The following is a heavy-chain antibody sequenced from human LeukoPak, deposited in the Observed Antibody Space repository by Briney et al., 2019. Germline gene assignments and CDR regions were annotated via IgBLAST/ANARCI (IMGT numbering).Heavy chain of an antibody. J-gene: IGHJ4*02. D-gene: IGHD2-21*01. V-gene: IGHV3-30*18. CDR2: ISYDGSNK. CDR3: AKDLHLWWERGYYFDY. Sequence: QPGRSLRLSCVVSGFTFSNCGMHWVRQAPGKGLEWVAVISYDGSNKYYADSVKGRFTISRDNSKNTLYLQMNSLRAEDTAVYYCAKDLHLWWERGYYFDYWGQGTLVTVSS. CDR1: GFTFSNCG.